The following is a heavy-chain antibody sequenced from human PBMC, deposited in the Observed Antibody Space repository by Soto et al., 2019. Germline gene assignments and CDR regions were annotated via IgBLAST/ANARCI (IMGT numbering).Heavy chain of an antibody. CDR3: VRQVDLGYCSGPSCYKNVGYFDF. CDR2: ISDSSVTV. D-gene: IGHD2-2*02. Sequence: EVQLVESGGNLVQRGGSLRLSCAASGFTFNYYTMNWVRQAPGKGLEWVAYISDSSVTVNYADSVKGRFTISRDNAKRSLFLQMNSLRDEDTALYYCVRQVDLGYCSGPSCYKNVGYFDFWGQGTLVTVSS. CDR1: GFTFNYYT. J-gene: IGHJ4*02. V-gene: IGHV3-48*02.